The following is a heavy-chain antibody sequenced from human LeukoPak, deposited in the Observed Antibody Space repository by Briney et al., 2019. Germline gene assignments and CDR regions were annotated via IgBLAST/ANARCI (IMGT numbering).Heavy chain of an antibody. V-gene: IGHV5-10-1*01. CDR2: IDPSDSYT. J-gene: IGHJ4*02. Sequence: GESLKISCKGSGCSFTSYWISWGRQMPGKGLEWMGRIDPSDSYTNYSPSFKGHVTISADKSISAAYLQWSSLKASDTAMYYCARVQRGYSYGPYYFDYWDQGTLVTVSS. CDR3: ARVQRGYSYGPYYFDY. D-gene: IGHD5-18*01. CDR1: GCSFTSYW.